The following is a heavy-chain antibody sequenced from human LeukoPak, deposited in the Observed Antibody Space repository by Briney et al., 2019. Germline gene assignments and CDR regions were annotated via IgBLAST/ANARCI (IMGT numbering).Heavy chain of an antibody. CDR1: GFTVSSNY. CDR2: IYSGGST. CDR3: TTETTVGDY. Sequence: GGSLRLSCAASGFTVSSNYMSWVRQAPGKGLEWVSVIYSGGSTYYADSVKGRFTISRDDSKNTLYLQMNSLKTEDTAVYYCTTETTVGDYWGQGTLVTVSS. J-gene: IGHJ4*02. V-gene: IGHV3-66*01. D-gene: IGHD4-17*01.